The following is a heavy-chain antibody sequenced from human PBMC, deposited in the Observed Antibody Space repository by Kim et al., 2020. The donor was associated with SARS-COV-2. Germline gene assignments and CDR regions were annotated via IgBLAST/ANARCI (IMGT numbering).Heavy chain of an antibody. CDR1: GFTFSNYG. D-gene: IGHD4-4*01. J-gene: IGHJ4*02. Sequence: GGSLRLSCAASGFTFSNYGVSWVRQAPGKGLEWVSGISAGGDTYYADSVQGRFTISRDNSINALILEMNSLRAADTALYYFAKVTKITAPFSDYWGQGTL. CDR3: AKVTKITAPFSDY. CDR2: ISAGGDT. V-gene: IGHV3-23*01.